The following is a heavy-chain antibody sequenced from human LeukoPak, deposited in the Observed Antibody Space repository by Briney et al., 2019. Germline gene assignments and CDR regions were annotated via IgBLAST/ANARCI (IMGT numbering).Heavy chain of an antibody. CDR3: AKAGIGVVGYFDY. J-gene: IGHJ4*02. D-gene: IGHD6-19*01. Sequence: GGSLRLSCAASGFTFSRYSMNWVRQAPGRGLEWVSSISSSSSYIYYSDSLKGRFTISRDNAKNSLYLQMNSLRDEDTALYYCAKAGIGVVGYFDYWGQGTLVTVSS. CDR2: ISSSSSYI. V-gene: IGHV3-21*04. CDR1: GFTFSRYS.